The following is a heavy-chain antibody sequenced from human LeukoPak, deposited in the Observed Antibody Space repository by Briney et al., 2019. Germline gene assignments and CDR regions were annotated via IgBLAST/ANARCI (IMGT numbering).Heavy chain of an antibody. CDR1: GFTFSSYS. J-gene: IGHJ4*02. CDR3: ARETSGYSSGWYFRRTYYFDY. D-gene: IGHD6-19*01. CDR2: ISSSSSTI. Sequence: PGGSLRLSCAASGFTFSSYSMNWVRQAPGKGLEWVSYISSSSSTIYYADSVKGRFTISRDNAKNSLYLQMNSLRAEDTAVYYCARETSGYSSGWYFRRTYYFDYWGQGTLVTVSS. V-gene: IGHV3-48*01.